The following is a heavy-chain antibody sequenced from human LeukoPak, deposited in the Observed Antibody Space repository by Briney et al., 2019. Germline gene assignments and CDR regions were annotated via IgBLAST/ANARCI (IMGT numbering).Heavy chain of an antibody. V-gene: IGHV4-4*07. CDR2: IYTSGST. D-gene: IGHD3-10*01. CDR3: ARDMGQYYYGSGSPYYYYYMDV. J-gene: IGHJ6*03. Sequence: SETLSLTCTVSGGSISSYYWSWIRQPAGKGLEWIGRIYTSGSTNYNPSLKSRVTMSVDTSKNQFSLKLSSVTAADTAVYYCARDMGQYYYGSGSPYYYYYMDVWGKGTTVTISS. CDR1: GGSISSYY.